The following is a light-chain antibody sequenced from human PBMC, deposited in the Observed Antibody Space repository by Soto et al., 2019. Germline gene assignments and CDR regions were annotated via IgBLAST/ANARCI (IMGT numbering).Light chain of an antibody. J-gene: IGKJ4*01. CDR2: DAS. V-gene: IGKV3-15*01. CDR3: QQYNNWLIT. Sequence: EIVMTQSPATLSVSPGERATLSCRASQSVSSNLAWYQQKPGQAPRLLIYDASTRATGIPARFSGSGSGTEFTLTISSLQSEDFAVYYCQQYNNWLITFGGGTKVEIK. CDR1: QSVSSN.